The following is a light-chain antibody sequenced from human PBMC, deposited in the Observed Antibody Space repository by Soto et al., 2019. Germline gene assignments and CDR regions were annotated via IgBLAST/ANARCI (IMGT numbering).Light chain of an antibody. V-gene: IGKV1-5*03. CDR1: QTISSY. J-gene: IGKJ1*01. CDR2: KAS. Sequence: DVQMTQSPSTLSASVGDRITSTCRASQTISSYLAWYQQKPGKAPKLLIYKASSLQIGVPSRFSGSGSGTEFTLTIGSLQPDDFATYYCQKYNSDPRTFGQGTKVEIK. CDR3: QKYNSDPRT.